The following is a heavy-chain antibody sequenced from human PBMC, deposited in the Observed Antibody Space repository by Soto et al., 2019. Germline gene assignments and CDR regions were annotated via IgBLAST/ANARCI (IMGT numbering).Heavy chain of an antibody. Sequence: SETLSLTCTVSGGSISSYYWSWIRQPPGKGLEWIGYIYYSGSTNYNPSLKSRVTISVDTSKNQFSLKLSSVTAADTAVYYCGRQLYYYYYMEVWGKGTTVTVSS. J-gene: IGHJ6*03. CDR1: GGSISSYY. CDR2: IYYSGST. V-gene: IGHV4-59*08. CDR3: GRQLYYYYYMEV.